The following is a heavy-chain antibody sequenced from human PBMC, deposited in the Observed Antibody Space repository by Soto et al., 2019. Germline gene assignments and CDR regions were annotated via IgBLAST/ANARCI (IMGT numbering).Heavy chain of an antibody. D-gene: IGHD6-13*01. CDR3: TRDPGAYSSTWSFYFDS. CDR1: GFTFSRFW. J-gene: IGHJ4*02. CDR2: INTDGSST. Sequence: EVQLVESGGGLVQPGGSLRLSCAASGFTFSRFWMHWVRQAPGKGLVWVSRINTDGSSTTYADSVKGRFTISRDNAKNTVYLQMDSLRAEDTGVYYCTRDPGAYSSTWSFYFDSWGQGTLVTVSS. V-gene: IGHV3-74*01.